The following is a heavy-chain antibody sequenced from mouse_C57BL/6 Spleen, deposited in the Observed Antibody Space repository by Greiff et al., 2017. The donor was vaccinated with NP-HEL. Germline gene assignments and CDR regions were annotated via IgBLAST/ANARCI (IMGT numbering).Heavy chain of an antibody. Sequence: QVQLQQPGAELVKPGASVKLSCKASGYTFTSYWIHWVKQRPGQGLEWIGMIHPNSGSTNYNEKFKSKATLTVDKSSSTAYMQLSSLTSEDSAVYYCAREGERYFDYWGQGTTLTVSS. CDR1: GYTFTSYW. CDR2: IHPNSGST. J-gene: IGHJ2*01. CDR3: AREGERYFDY. V-gene: IGHV1-64*01.